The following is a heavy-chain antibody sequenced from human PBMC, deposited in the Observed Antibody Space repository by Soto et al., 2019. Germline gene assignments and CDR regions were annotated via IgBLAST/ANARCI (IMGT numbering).Heavy chain of an antibody. V-gene: IGHV4-59*01. CDR3: ARGANYDILTGPYYFDY. J-gene: IGHJ4*02. CDR2: IYYSGST. D-gene: IGHD3-9*01. Sequence: SETLSLTCTVSGGSISSYYWSWIRQPPGKGLEWIGYIYYSGSTNYNPSLKSRVTISVDTSKNQFSLKLSSVTAADTAVYFCARGANYDILTGPYYFDYWGQGTLVTVSS. CDR1: GGSISSYY.